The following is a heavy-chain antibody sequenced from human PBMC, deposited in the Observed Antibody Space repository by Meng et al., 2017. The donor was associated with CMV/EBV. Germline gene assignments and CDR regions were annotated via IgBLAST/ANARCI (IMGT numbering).Heavy chain of an antibody. CDR1: GFTVSSNY. CDR3: ARDKRYCSSTSCYRNFDY. D-gene: IGHD2-2*01. J-gene: IGHJ4*02. CDR2: IYSGGST. V-gene: IGHV3-66*02. Sequence: GESLKISCAASGFTVSSNYMSWVRQALGKGLECVSVIYSGGSTYYADSVKGRFTFSRDNSKNTLYLQMNSLRAEDTAVYYCARDKRYCSSTSCYRNFDYWGQGTLVTVSS.